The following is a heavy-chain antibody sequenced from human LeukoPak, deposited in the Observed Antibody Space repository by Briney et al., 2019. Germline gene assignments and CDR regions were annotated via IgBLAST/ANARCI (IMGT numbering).Heavy chain of an antibody. J-gene: IGHJ4*02. D-gene: IGHD6-19*01. CDR2: FDPEDGET. CDR3: ARDAYSSGWYEGY. V-gene: IGHV1-24*01. CDR1: GYTLTELS. Sequence: ASVKVSCKVSGYTLTELSMHWVRQAPGRGLEWMGGFDPEDGETIYAQKFQGRVTMTEDTSTSTAYMELRSLRSDDTAVYYCARDAYSSGWYEGYWGQGTLVTVSS.